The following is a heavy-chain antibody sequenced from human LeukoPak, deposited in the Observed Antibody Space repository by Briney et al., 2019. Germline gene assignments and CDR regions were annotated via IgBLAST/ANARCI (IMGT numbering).Heavy chain of an antibody. V-gene: IGHV1-2*02. Sequence: ASVEVSCKASGYTFTGYYMHWVRQAPGQGLEWMGWINPNSGGTNYAQKFQGRVTMTRDTSISTAYMELSALRSDDTAVYYCARDLGVATLIDYWGQGTLVTVSS. J-gene: IGHJ4*02. CDR3: ARDLGVATLIDY. D-gene: IGHD1-26*01. CDR1: GYTFTGYY. CDR2: INPNSGGT.